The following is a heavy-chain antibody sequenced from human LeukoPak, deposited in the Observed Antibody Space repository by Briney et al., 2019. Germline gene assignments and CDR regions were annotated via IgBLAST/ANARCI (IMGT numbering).Heavy chain of an antibody. CDR1: GFRFNSYG. Sequence: GGSLRLSCAASGFRFNSYGMTWVRQGPGKGLVWVSRIKSDGSITNYADSVKGRFTISRDNAKNTLYLQMNSLRAEDTAVYYCATYGSGYSTYWGQGTLVTVSS. J-gene: IGHJ4*02. V-gene: IGHV3-74*01. CDR2: IKSDGSIT. D-gene: IGHD3-22*01. CDR3: ATYGSGYSTY.